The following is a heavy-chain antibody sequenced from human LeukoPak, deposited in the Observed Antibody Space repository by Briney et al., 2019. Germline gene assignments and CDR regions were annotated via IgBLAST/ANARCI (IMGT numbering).Heavy chain of an antibody. CDR1: GFSLSTTGVG. D-gene: IGHD6-13*01. V-gene: IGHV2-5*02. Sequence: SGPTLVKPTQTLTLTCTFSGFSLSTTGVGVGWIRQPPGKALEWLALIYWDDDKRYSPSLKSRLTITKDTSKNQVVLTMTNMDPVDTATYYCAHMGSRAGIAAAGNNFDYWGQGTLVTVSS. CDR3: AHMGSRAGIAAAGNNFDY. CDR2: IYWDDDK. J-gene: IGHJ4*02.